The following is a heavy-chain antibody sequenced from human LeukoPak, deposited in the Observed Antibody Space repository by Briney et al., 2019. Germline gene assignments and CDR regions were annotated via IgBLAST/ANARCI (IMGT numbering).Heavy chain of an antibody. V-gene: IGHV3-23*01. J-gene: IGHJ4*02. Sequence: GGPLRLSCAASGFTFSSYAMSWVRQAPGKGLEWVSAISGSGGSTYYADSVKGRFTISRDNSKNTLYLQMNSLRAEDTAVYYCAKFPPRVGYSYGYDYWGQGTLVTVSS. CDR2: ISGSGGST. D-gene: IGHD5-18*01. CDR3: AKFPPRVGYSYGYDY. CDR1: GFTFSSYA.